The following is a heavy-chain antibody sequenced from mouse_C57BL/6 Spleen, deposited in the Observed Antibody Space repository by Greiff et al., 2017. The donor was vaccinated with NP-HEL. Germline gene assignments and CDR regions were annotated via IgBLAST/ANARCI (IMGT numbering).Heavy chain of an antibody. CDR1: GFTFTSYG. Sequence: VQLQQSGAELARPGASVKLSCKASGFTFTSYGISWVKQRTGQGLEWIGEIYPRGGNTYYTENFKGKATLTADKSSSTAYMELRSLRSEDSAVYCCARRGKDAMDYWGQGTSVTVSA. CDR2: IYPRGGNT. V-gene: IGHV1-81*01. CDR3: ARRGKDAMDY. J-gene: IGHJ4*01. D-gene: IGHD2-1*01.